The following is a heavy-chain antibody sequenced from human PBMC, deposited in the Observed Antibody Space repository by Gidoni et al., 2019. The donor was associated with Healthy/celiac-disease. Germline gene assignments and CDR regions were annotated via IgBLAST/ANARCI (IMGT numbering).Heavy chain of an antibody. CDR2: IIPIFGTA. CDR1: GGTFSSYA. V-gene: IGHV1-69*01. CDR3: AREEGSGPDYYYYGMDV. D-gene: IGHD2-15*01. Sequence: QVQLVQSGAEVKKPGSSVKVSCKASGGTFSSYAISWVRQAPGQGLEWMGGIIPIFGTANYAQKFQGRVTITADESTSTAYMELSSLRSEDTAVYYCAREEGSGPDYYYYGMDVWGQGTTVTVSS. J-gene: IGHJ6*02.